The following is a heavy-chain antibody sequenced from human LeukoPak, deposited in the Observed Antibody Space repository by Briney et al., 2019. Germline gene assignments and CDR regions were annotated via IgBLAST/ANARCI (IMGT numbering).Heavy chain of an antibody. CDR1: GFTFNTYG. D-gene: IGHD6-19*01. Sequence: GRSLRLSCAASGFTFNTYGMHWVRQAPGEGLEGVAVMRYDGRDIYYADSVKGRFTISRDNSKNTLYLQMNSLRAEDTAVYYCARVKTSGWLDAFDIWGQGTMVTVSS. CDR3: ARVKTSGWLDAFDI. CDR2: MRYDGRDI. V-gene: IGHV3-33*01. J-gene: IGHJ3*02.